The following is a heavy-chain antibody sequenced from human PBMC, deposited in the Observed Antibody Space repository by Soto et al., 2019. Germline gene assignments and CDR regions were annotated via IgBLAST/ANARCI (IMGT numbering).Heavy chain of an antibody. CDR3: AREVKYGDYYYYYMDV. D-gene: IGHD4-17*01. J-gene: IGHJ6*03. Sequence: QVQLQESGPGLVKPSETLSLTCSVSGGSISSYYWTWIRQPPGKRLEWIGYIYYSGSTNYNPSLKSRVTISVDTSKNQFSRKLNSVTAADTAVYYCAREVKYGDYYYYYMDVWGKGTTVTVSS. V-gene: IGHV4-59*01. CDR1: GGSISSYY. CDR2: IYYSGST.